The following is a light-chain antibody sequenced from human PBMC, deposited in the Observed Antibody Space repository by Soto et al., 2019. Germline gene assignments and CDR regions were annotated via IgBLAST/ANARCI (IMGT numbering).Light chain of an antibody. V-gene: IGKV3-15*01. CDR1: QSVDNN. Sequence: IVVTQSPVTLAVSPGASATLSCRASQSVDNNVAWYQQKPGQAPRLLIVGSFARATGIPARFSGSGSGSEFTLTISGLQSEDFAVYYCQQYNDRPPITFGQGTR. CDR2: GSF. CDR3: QQYNDRPPIT. J-gene: IGKJ5*01.